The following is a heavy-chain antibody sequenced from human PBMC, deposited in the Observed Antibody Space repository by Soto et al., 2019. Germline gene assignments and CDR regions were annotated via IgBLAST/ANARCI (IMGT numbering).Heavy chain of an antibody. Sequence: QVQLVQSGAEVKKPGASVKVSCKASGNTFSNYYIHWVRQAPGQGLEWMGTINPSGGHTTYAQKYMGRVTMPRDTSTSTPYMELTSLGSEDSAVYFCARGGHVVVVTAAFDYWGQGTMVTVSS. CDR3: ARGGHVVVVTAAFDY. V-gene: IGHV1-46*03. D-gene: IGHD2-21*02. J-gene: IGHJ4*02. CDR2: INPSGGHT. CDR1: GNTFSNYY.